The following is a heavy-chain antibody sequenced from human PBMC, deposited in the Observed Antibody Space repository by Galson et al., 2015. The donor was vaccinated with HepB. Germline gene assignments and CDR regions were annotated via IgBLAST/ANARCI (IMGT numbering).Heavy chain of an antibody. CDR1: GYTFTTYG. Sequence: SVKVSCKASGYTFTTYGISWARQAPGQGLEWMAWISTYNGYTYFAQKFQGRVTVTTDTSTTTAYMELGNLRSDDTAVYYCARFYYDANGSKYFDYWGQGTLVTVSS. CDR3: ARFYYDANGSKYFDY. CDR2: ISTYNGYT. J-gene: IGHJ4*02. D-gene: IGHD3-22*01. V-gene: IGHV1-18*04.